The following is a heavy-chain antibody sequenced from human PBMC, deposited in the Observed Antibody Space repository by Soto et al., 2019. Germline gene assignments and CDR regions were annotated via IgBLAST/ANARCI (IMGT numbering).Heavy chain of an antibody. CDR3: AIGNPDWFDP. V-gene: IGHV4-38-2*01. D-gene: IGHD1-1*01. CDR2: IYRGGIT. Sequence: SETLSLTCAVSGYSISSGLYWGWIRRPPGKGLEWIGTIYRGGITYYNPSLKSRVTISIDTSKNHFSLRLSSVTATDTAVYFCAIGNPDWFDPWGQGTLVTVSS. CDR1: GYSISSGLY. J-gene: IGHJ5*02.